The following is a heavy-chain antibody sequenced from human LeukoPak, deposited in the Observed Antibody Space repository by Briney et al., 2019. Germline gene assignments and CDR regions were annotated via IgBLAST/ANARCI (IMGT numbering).Heavy chain of an antibody. D-gene: IGHD2-2*02. CDR1: GGTFSSYA. Sequence: ASVKVSCKASGGTFSSYAISWVRQAPGQGLEWMGGIIPIFGTANYAQKFQGRVTITADESTSTAYTELRSLRSEDTAVYYCARERAEVVPAAIGSNWFDSWGQGTVVTVSS. V-gene: IGHV1-69*13. CDR2: IIPIFGTA. J-gene: IGHJ5*01. CDR3: ARERAEVVPAAIGSNWFDS.